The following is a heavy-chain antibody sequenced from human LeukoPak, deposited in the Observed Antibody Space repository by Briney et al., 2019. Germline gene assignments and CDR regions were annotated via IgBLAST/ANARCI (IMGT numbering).Heavy chain of an antibody. V-gene: IGHV1-2*02. CDR1: GYTFTGYY. CDR2: INPNSGGT. CDR3: ARGEDLKYCSSTSCYYYFDY. D-gene: IGHD2-2*01. J-gene: IGHJ4*02. Sequence: ASVKVSCKASGYTFTGYYMHWVRQDPGQGLEWMGWINPNSGGTNYAQKFQGRVTMTRDTSISTAYMELSRLRSDDTAVYYCARGEDLKYCSSTSCYYYFDYWGQGTLVTVSS.